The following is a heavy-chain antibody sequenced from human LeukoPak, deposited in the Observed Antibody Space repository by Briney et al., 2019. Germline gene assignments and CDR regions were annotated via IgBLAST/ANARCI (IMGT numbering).Heavy chain of an antibody. CDR2: IFASGST. D-gene: IGHD6-13*01. CDR3: ASSSIASAGDF. CDR1: GGSISGYS. J-gene: IGHJ4*02. Sequence: SETLSLTCNVSGGSISGYSWNWIRQPAGKGLEWIGRIFASGSTNYNPSLKSRVSMSVDTSKSQFSLKLSSVTAADTAIYYCASSSIASAGDFWGQGTLVTVSS. V-gene: IGHV4-4*07.